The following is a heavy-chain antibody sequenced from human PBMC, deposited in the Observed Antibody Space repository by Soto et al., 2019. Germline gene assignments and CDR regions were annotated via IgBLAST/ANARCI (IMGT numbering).Heavy chain of an antibody. V-gene: IGHV3-23*01. Sequence: GGSLRLSCAASGFTFSNYAMSWVRQAPGKGLGWVSAISASVGSTYYTDSVKGRFTIPRDNSKNTLYLQMNSLRAEDTAVYYCAKGGRSYDYWGQGTLVTVSS. D-gene: IGHD3-10*01. CDR1: GFTFSNYA. CDR3: AKGGRSYDY. CDR2: ISASVGST. J-gene: IGHJ4*02.